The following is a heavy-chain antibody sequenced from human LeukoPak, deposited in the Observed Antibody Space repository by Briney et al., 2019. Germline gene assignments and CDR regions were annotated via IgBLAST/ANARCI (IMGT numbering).Heavy chain of an antibody. V-gene: IGHV4-59*01. CDR1: GGSISSYY. CDR3: TRLSLGANWFDP. D-gene: IGHD3-10*01. CDR2: IYYTGTT. Sequence: SETLSLTCTVSGGSISSYYWSWIRQPPGKGLEWIAYIYYTGTTNYNPSLKSRVTISIDTSKNQFSLNLSSVTAADTAVYYCTRLSLGANWFDPWGQGTLVTVSA. J-gene: IGHJ5*02.